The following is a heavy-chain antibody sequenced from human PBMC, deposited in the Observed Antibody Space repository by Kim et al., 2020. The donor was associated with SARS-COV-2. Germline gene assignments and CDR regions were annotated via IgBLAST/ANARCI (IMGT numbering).Heavy chain of an antibody. CDR1: GGSISSGGYY. V-gene: IGHV4-31*03. CDR2: IYYSGST. J-gene: IGHJ5*02. Sequence: SETLSHTCTVSGGSISSGGYYWSWIRQHPGKGLEWIGYIYYSGSTYYNPSLKSRVTISVDTSKNQFSLKLSSVTAADTAVYYCARDRHSSNKRITMVRGVISGFAPWGQGTLVTVSS. CDR3: ARDRHSSNKRITMVRGVISGFAP. D-gene: IGHD3-10*01.